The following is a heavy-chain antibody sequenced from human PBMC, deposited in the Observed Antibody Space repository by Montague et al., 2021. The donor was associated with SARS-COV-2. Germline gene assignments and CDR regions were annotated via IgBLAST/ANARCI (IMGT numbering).Heavy chain of an antibody. Sequence: SETLSPTCSVSGGSISTTNWWSWVRQPPGKGLEWIGEISHSGNTNYNSSVRSRVTISLDKSKNQFSLKLSSVTAADTAVYYCARAMIVVTRDAFDIWGRGTKVIVST. D-gene: IGHD3-22*01. J-gene: IGHJ3*02. CDR3: ARAMIVVTRDAFDI. CDR1: GGSISTTNW. V-gene: IGHV4-4*02. CDR2: ISHSGNT.